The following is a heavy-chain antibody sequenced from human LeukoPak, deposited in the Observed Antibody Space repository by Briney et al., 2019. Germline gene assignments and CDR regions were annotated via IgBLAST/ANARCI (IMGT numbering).Heavy chain of an antibody. J-gene: IGHJ4*02. Sequence: ASVKVSCKASGYTFTNYGISWVRQAPGQGLEWMGWISAYNGNTNYAQKLQGRVTMTTDTSTSTAYMELRSLRSDDTAVYYCARDRTFSYDFWSGYYSDPMGLDYWGQGTLVTVSS. D-gene: IGHD3-3*01. CDR3: ARDRTFSYDFWSGYYSDPMGLDY. CDR1: GYTFTNYG. CDR2: ISAYNGNT. V-gene: IGHV1-18*01.